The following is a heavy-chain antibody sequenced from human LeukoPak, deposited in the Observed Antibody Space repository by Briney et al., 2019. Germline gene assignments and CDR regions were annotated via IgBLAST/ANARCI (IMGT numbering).Heavy chain of an antibody. CDR1: GVSFSVYY. CDR2: INHSGST. J-gene: IGHJ4*02. CDR3: ARRDGLRYYFDY. D-gene: IGHD2-15*01. V-gene: IGHV4-34*01. Sequence: PSETLSLTCAVYGVSFSVYYWSWSPEPPAKGLERIGEINHSGSTNYNPSLKSRVTISVDTSKTQFSLKLSSVTAADPAVYYCARRDGLRYYFDYWGQGTLVTVSA.